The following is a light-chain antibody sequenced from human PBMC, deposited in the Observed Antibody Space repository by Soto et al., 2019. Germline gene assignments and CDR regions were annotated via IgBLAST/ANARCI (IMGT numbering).Light chain of an antibody. Sequence: EIVMTQSPATLSVSPGEGATLSCRAGQSVGSNLAWYQQKPGQAPRLLIYGASNRATGVPARFSGSGSGTEFTLTISSLQSEDFAVYYCQQYEDWPPQLTFGGGTKVEIK. CDR3: QQYEDWPPQLT. V-gene: IGKV3-15*01. J-gene: IGKJ4*01. CDR1: QSVGSN. CDR2: GAS.